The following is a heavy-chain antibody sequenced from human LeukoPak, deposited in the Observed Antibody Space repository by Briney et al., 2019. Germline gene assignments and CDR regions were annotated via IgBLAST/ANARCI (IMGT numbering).Heavy chain of an antibody. CDR1: GGSFSGYY. D-gene: IGHD3/OR15-3a*01. J-gene: IGHJ6*03. CDR3: ARGDSYYYYYYLDV. Sequence: SETLSLTCTVYGGSFSGYYWIWVRQPAGKGLEWVGRMYGSGTTNYNPSLKSRVTMSVDTSKNQFSLKLSSVTAADTAVYYCARGDSYYYYYYLDVWGKGTTVTVSS. CDR2: MYGSGTT. V-gene: IGHV4-4*07.